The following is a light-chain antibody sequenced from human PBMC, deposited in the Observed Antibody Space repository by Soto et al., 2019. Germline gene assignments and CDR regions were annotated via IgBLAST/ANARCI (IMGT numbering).Light chain of an antibody. V-gene: IGLV1-47*02. CDR3: AAWDDGLRGPV. CDR1: NSNIGINA. J-gene: IGLJ3*02. CDR2: SDS. Sequence: QSVLTQPPSASGTPGQRVTISCSGSNSNIGINAVYWYQQLPGAAPTFLIYSDSQRPSGVPDRFSASKSGTSATLAISGLRSEDEADYYCAAWDDGLRGPVFDGGTKLTVL.